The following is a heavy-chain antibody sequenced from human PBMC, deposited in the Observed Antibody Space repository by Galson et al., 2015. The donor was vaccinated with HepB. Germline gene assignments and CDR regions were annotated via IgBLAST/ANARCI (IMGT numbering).Heavy chain of an antibody. CDR2: INSGGST. V-gene: IGHV3-66*01. Sequence: SLRLSCAASGFTVSRYYMSWVRQAPGKGLEWLSVINSGGSTYYSDSAKGGFTISCDNYNNTLYLQINSLRAEDTAVYYCARGGANYFDSGGHTDPMVYWGQGTLVTVSS. D-gene: IGHD3-22*01. CDR1: GFTVSRYY. CDR3: ARGGANYFDSGGHTDPMVY. J-gene: IGHJ4*02.